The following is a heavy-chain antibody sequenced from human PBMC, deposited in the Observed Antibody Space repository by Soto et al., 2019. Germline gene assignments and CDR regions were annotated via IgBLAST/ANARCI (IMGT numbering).Heavy chain of an antibody. D-gene: IGHD5-18*01. CDR3: ATSVNSAMAFDY. CDR1: TSSFTDYY. CDR2: INPNNGGT. J-gene: IGHJ4*02. Sequence: GASVKVSCKASTSSFTDYYIHWVRQAPGQGLEWMGWINPNNGGTNYAQKFQGGVTMTRDTSTSTAYMGLSSLRSEDTAVYYCATSVNSAMAFDYWGQGTLVIVSS. V-gene: IGHV1-2*02.